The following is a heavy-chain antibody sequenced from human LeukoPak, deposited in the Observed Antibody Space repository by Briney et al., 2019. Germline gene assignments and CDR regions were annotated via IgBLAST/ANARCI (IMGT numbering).Heavy chain of an antibody. CDR3: AKQSPSGYSSGWDWYFDL. CDR1: GFTFSSYE. Sequence: GGSLRLSCAASGFTFSSYEMNWVRQAPGKGLEWVSYISSSGSIIYYADSVKGRFSISRDNAKNSLYLQMNSLRAEDTAIYYCAKQSPSGYSSGWDWYFDLWGRGTLVTVSS. D-gene: IGHD6-25*01. CDR2: ISSSGSII. J-gene: IGHJ2*01. V-gene: IGHV3-48*03.